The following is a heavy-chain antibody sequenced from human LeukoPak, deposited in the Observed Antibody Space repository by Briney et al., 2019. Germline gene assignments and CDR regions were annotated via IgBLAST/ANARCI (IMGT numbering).Heavy chain of an antibody. V-gene: IGHV4-59*08. CDR3: ARRSLDTFDY. Sequence: SETLSLTCTVSGDSLNSYYWSWIRQPPGKGLEWIGYVFHSESANYNPSLRSRVTISIDTSKNQFSLKLSSVTAADTAVYYCARRSLDTFDYWGRGTLVTVSS. CDR1: GDSLNSYY. J-gene: IGHJ4*02. CDR2: VFHSESA. D-gene: IGHD1-1*01.